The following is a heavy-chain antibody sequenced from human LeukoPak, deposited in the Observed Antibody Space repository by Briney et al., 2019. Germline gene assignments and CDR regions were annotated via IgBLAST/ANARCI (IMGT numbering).Heavy chain of an antibody. V-gene: IGHV3-21*01. CDR1: GFTFGSYS. CDR2: ISSSSSYI. J-gene: IGHJ4*02. CDR3: ARDRSLLDTLVFDY. D-gene: IGHD5-18*01. Sequence: GGSLRLSCAASGFTFGSYSMNWVRQAPGKGLEWVSSISSSSSYIYYADSVKGRFTISRDNAKNSLYLQMNSLRAEDTAVYYCARDRSLLDTLVFDYWGQGTLVTVSS.